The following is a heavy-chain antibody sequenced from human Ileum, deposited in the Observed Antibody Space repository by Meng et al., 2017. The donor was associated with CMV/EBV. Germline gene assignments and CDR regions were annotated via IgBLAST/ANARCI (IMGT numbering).Heavy chain of an antibody. J-gene: IGHJ6*02. CDR1: GYTFTGYY. D-gene: IGHD2/OR15-2a*01. V-gene: IGHV1-2*02. CDR3: ARDRKVISYYYGMDV. CDR2: INPNSGGT. Sequence: ASVKVSCKASGYTFTGYYMIWVRQAPGQGLEWMGWINPNSGGTNYAQKFQGRVTMTRDTSISTAYLEMSRLRADDTAVYYCARDRKVISYYYGMDVWGQGTTVTVSS.